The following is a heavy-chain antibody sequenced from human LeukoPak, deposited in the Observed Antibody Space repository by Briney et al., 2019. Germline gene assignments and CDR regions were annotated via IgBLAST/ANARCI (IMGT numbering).Heavy chain of an antibody. Sequence: PSETLSLTCTVSGDSISSSSYYWGWIRQPPGKGLEWIGSIYYSGNTYYNPSLKSRVTISVDTSKNQLSLKLSSVTAADTAVYYCARHRYGDPFDYWGQGTLVTVSS. CDR2: IYYSGNT. V-gene: IGHV4-39*01. CDR1: GDSISSSSYY. J-gene: IGHJ4*02. D-gene: IGHD4-17*01. CDR3: ARHRYGDPFDY.